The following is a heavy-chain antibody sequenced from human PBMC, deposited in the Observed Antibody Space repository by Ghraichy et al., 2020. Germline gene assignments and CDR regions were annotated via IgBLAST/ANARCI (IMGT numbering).Heavy chain of an antibody. CDR3: ARDWMVRGVITQYYFDY. CDR1: GFTFSSYS. Sequence: GGSLRLSCAASGFTFSSYSMNWVRQAPGKGLEWVSSISSSSSYIYYADSVKGRFTISRDNAMNSLYLQMNSLRAEDTAVYYCARDWMVRGVITQYYFDYWGQGTLVTVSS. D-gene: IGHD3-10*01. J-gene: IGHJ4*02. V-gene: IGHV3-21*01. CDR2: ISSSSSYI.